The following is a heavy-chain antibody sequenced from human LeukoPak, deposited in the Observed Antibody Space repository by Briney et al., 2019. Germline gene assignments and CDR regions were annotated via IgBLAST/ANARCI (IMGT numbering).Heavy chain of an antibody. CDR3: ARSVVVAAPCDY. CDR2: IYTSGST. D-gene: IGHD2-15*01. J-gene: IGHJ4*02. Sequence: PSETLSLACTKTVGSVSSYYWGWIRQPAGKGLEWIGRIYTSGSTNYNPSLKSRVTMSVDTSKNQFSLKLSSVTAADTAVYYCARSVVVAAPCDYWGQGTLVTVSS. CDR1: VGSVSSYY. V-gene: IGHV4-4*07.